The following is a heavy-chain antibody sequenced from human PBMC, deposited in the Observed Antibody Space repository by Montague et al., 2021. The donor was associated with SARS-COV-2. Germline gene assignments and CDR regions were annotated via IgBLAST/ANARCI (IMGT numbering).Heavy chain of an antibody. CDR1: GGSISSYY. D-gene: IGHD3-3*01. CDR3: ARTRCYDHLFDF. V-gene: IGHV4-59*01. CDR2: IYYSGST. Sequence: SETLSLTCTVSGGSISSYYWSWIRQPPGKGLEWIGYIYYSGSTNYNPSLKSRVTISLDTSKNQFSLQLSSVTAADTAVYYCARTRCYDHLFDFWGQGTLVTVSS. J-gene: IGHJ4*02.